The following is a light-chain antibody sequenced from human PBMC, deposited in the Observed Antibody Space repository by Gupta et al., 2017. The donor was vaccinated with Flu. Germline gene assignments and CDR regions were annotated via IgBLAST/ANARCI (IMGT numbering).Light chain of an antibody. V-gene: IGLV2-14*03. CDR1: SSDVGYYDY. CDR2: DVN. J-gene: IGLJ3*02. Sequence: QSALTQPASASGSPGQSITISCTGTSSDVGYYDYVSWYQQYPGKAPRLMIYDVNKRPAGVADRFSGSKSGNTASLTISGLQTEDDADYYGSAHTSSDTMVFGGRTKLTVL. CDR3: SAHTSSDTMV.